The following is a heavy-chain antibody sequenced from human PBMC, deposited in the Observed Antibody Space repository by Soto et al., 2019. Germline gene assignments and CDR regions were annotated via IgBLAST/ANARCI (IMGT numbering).Heavy chain of an antibody. D-gene: IGHD6-19*01. CDR1: GYTFTDYY. Sequence: ASVKVSCKTSGYTFTDYYVHWVQQAPGQGLEWMGWINPNSGVTNYAQKFQGWVTLTRDASVATAYMELNSLKSDDTAVFFCARGVSGWSPFDLWGQGTLVTVSS. CDR2: INPNSGVT. CDR3: ARGVSGWSPFDL. J-gene: IGHJ4*02. V-gene: IGHV1-2*04.